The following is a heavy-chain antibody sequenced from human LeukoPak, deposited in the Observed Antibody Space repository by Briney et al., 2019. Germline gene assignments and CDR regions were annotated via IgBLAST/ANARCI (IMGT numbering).Heavy chain of an antibody. V-gene: IGHV3-23*01. CDR2: ISSTGGTT. Sequence: AGGSLRLSCAASGITFSSYGMSWVRQAPGKGLEWVSSISSTGGTTYYADSVKGRFTISRDNSKNTLYLQMNSLRAEDTALYYCARDGYFGSDSVTGAGALGDYYMDVWGKGTTVTVSS. CDR3: ARDGYFGSDSVTGAGALGDYYMDV. D-gene: IGHD3-9*01. J-gene: IGHJ6*03. CDR1: GITFSSYG.